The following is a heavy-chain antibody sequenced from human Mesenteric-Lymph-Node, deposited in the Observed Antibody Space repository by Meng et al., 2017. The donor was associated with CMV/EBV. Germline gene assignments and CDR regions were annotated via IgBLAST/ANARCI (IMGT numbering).Heavy chain of an antibody. Sequence: GESLKISCAASGFTFSTHGMHWVRQAPGKGLEWVAFLKHDGSDKYYADSVQGRFTISRDNSKNTLYLQMNSLRTEDTAIYYCAKDLKWELLYGMDVWGQGTTVTVSS. D-gene: IGHD1-26*01. CDR1: GFTFSTHG. J-gene: IGHJ6*02. V-gene: IGHV3-30*02. CDR2: LKHDGSDK. CDR3: AKDLKWELLYGMDV.